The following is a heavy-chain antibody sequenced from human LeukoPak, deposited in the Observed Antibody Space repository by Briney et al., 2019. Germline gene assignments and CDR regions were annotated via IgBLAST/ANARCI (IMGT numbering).Heavy chain of an antibody. CDR1: GYTFGTHW. J-gene: IGHJ4*02. Sequence: ASVKVSCKASGYTFGTHWMHWVRQAPGQGLEWMGGIIPIFGTANYTQKFQGRVTMTRDTSTSTVYMELSSLRSEDTAVYYCARESNPTTHYYDSSGYPDYWGQGTLVTVSS. D-gene: IGHD3-22*01. CDR3: ARESNPTTHYYDSSGYPDY. CDR2: IIPIFGTA. V-gene: IGHV1-46*01.